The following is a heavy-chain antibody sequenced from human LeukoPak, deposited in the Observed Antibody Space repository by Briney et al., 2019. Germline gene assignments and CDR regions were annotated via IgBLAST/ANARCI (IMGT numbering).Heavy chain of an antibody. CDR1: GGSISSGGYY. D-gene: IGHD3-22*01. CDR3: ATLYYYDSSGYYPGDY. J-gene: IGHJ4*02. V-gene: IGHV4-31*03. Sequence: SETLSLTCTVSGGSISSGGYYWSWIRQHPGKGLEWIVYIYYSGSTYYNPSLKSRVTISVDTSKNQFSLKLSSVTAADTAVYYCATLYYYDSSGYYPGDYWGQGTLVTVSS. CDR2: IYYSGST.